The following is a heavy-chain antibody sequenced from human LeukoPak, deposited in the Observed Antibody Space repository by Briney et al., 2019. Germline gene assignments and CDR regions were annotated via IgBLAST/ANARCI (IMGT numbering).Heavy chain of an antibody. D-gene: IGHD5-18*01. V-gene: IGHV4-59*01. CDR3: ARQYSYGYYFDY. J-gene: IGHJ4*02. CDR2: IYYSGST. Sequence: SETLPHTCTDPGGSISSYYWSWIRQPPGKGLEWIGYIYYSGSTNYNPSLKSRVTISVDTSKNQFSLKLSSVTAADTAAYYCARQYSYGYYFDYWGQGTLVTVFS. CDR1: GGSISSYY.